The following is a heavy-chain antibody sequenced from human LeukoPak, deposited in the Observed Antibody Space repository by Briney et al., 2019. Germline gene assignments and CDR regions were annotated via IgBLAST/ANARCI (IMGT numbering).Heavy chain of an antibody. V-gene: IGHV1-69*06. Sequence: ASVKVSCKASGGTFSSYAISWVRQAPGQGLEWMGGIIPIFGTANYAQKFQGRVTMTEDTSTDTAYMELSSLRSEDTAVYYCATLSIAVAGSYYYYYMDVWGKGTTVTVSS. J-gene: IGHJ6*03. CDR1: GGTFSSYA. CDR2: IIPIFGTA. D-gene: IGHD6-19*01. CDR3: ATLSIAVAGSYYYYYMDV.